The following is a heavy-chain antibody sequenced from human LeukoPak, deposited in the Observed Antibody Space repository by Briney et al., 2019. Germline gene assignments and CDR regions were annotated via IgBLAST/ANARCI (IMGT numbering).Heavy chain of an antibody. D-gene: IGHD3-22*01. CDR2: ISGNGGGT. CDR1: GITLSNYG. Sequence: GGSLRLSCAVSGITLSNYGMTWVRQAPGKGLEWVAGISGNGGGTNYADSVKGRFTISRDNPKNTLYLQMNSLRAEDTAVYFCAKRGVVIRVILVGFHKEAYYFDSWGQGALVTVSS. V-gene: IGHV3-23*01. J-gene: IGHJ4*02. CDR3: AKRGVVIRVILVGFHKEAYYFDS.